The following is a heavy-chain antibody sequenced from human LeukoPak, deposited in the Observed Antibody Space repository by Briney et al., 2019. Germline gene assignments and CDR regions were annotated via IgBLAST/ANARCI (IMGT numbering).Heavy chain of an antibody. CDR2: INPNSGGT. D-gene: IGHD3-22*01. J-gene: IGHJ3*02. CDR1: GYTFTGYY. Sequence: GASVKVSCKASGYTFTGYYMHWVQQAPGQGLEWMGRINPNSGGTNYAQKFQGRVTMTRDTSISTAYMELSRLRSDDTAVYYCARVYYYDSSGAFDIWGQGTMVTVSS. V-gene: IGHV1-2*06. CDR3: ARVYYYDSSGAFDI.